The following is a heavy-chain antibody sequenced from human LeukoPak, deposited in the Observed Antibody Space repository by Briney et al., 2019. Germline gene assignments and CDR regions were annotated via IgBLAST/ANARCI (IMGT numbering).Heavy chain of an antibody. J-gene: IGHJ3*02. V-gene: IGHV4-61*02. CDR2: IYTSVST. CDR1: GGSISSGSYY. D-gene: IGHD2-2*01. Sequence: SQTLSLTCTVSGGSISSGSYYWSWIRQPAGKGLEWIGRIYTSVSTNYNPSLKSRVTISVDTSKNQFSLKPSSVTAADTAVYYCARVLNKREYRSTSSNDAFDIWGQGTMVTVSS. CDR3: ARVLNKREYRSTSSNDAFDI.